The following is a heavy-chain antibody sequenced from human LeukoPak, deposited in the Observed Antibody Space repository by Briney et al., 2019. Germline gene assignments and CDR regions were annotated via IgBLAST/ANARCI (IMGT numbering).Heavy chain of an antibody. Sequence: SETLSFTCAVDAGSFSGYYWSWIRQPPGKGLEWIGEINHSGSTNYNPSLKSRVTISVDTSKNQFSLKLSSVTAADTAVYYCARGVGGFGALDYYYYMDVWGKGTTVTVSS. CDR2: INHSGST. CDR1: AGSFSGYY. J-gene: IGHJ6*03. V-gene: IGHV4-34*01. CDR3: ARGVGGFGALDYYYYMDV. D-gene: IGHD3-16*01.